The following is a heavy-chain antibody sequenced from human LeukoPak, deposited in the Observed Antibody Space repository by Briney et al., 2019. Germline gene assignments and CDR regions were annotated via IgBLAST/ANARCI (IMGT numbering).Heavy chain of an antibody. J-gene: IGHJ4*02. D-gene: IGHD6-19*01. CDR3: AKPSPGYSSGWPPSSYFDY. CDR1: GFTFSSYG. CDR2: ISYDGSNK. Sequence: PGGSLRLPCAASGFTFSSYGMHWVRQAPGKGLEWVAVISYDGSNKYYADSVKGRFTISRDNSKNTLYLQMNSLRAEDTAVYYCAKPSPGYSSGWPPSSYFDYWGQGTLVTVSS. V-gene: IGHV3-30*18.